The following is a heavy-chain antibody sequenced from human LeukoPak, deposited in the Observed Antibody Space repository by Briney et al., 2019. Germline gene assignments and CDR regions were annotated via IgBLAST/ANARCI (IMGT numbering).Heavy chain of an antibody. Sequence: PSETLSLTCAVYGGSFSGYYWSWIRQPPGKGLEWIGEINHSGSTNYNPSLKSRVTISVDTSKNQFSLKLSSVTAADTAVYYCARGRGWIYDSWGRGTLVTVSS. CDR3: ARGRGWIYDS. CDR1: GGSFSGYY. D-gene: IGHD6-19*01. CDR2: INHSGST. V-gene: IGHV4-34*01. J-gene: IGHJ4*02.